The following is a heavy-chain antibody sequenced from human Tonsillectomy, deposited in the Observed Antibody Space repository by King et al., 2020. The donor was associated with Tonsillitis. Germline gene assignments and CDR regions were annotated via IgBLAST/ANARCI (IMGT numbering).Heavy chain of an antibody. J-gene: IGHJ4*02. Sequence: VQLVESGGGVVQPGRSLRLSCAASGFTFSSYAIHWVRQAPGKGLEWVAFISYDGSDKYYVDSVKGRFTISRDNSKNTLYLQMNFLSAEDTAVYYCARDPDGYYFDYWGQGTLVTVSS. CDR3: ARDPDGYYFDY. CDR1: GFTFSSYA. CDR2: ISYDGSDK. D-gene: IGHD3-10*01. V-gene: IGHV3-30*04.